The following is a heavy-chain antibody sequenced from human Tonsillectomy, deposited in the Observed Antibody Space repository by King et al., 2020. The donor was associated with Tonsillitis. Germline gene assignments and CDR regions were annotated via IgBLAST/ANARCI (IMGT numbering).Heavy chain of an antibody. Sequence: EVQLVESGGGLIQPGGSLRLSCAASGFTVSSNYMSWVRQAPGKGLEWVSVIYSGGSTYYADSVKGRFTISRDNSKNTLYLQMNSLRAEDTAVYYCARAGARSESSGWFDAFDIWGQGTMVTVSS. CDR1: GFTVSSNY. D-gene: IGHD6-19*01. V-gene: IGHV3-53*01. CDR2: IYSGGST. J-gene: IGHJ3*02. CDR3: ARAGARSESSGWFDAFDI.